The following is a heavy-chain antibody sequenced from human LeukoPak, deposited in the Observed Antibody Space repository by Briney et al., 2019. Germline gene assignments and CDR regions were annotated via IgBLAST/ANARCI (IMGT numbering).Heavy chain of an antibody. Sequence: GGSLRLSCAASGFTFSNYCMNWVRQAPGEGLEWVASISSTSEYALHSDSLQGRFSISRDNARDSLFLEMNSLRAEDTAIYYCARVPLDIILLYYMDVWGKGTTVTVSS. D-gene: IGHD2-21*01. V-gene: IGHV3-21*01. CDR2: ISSTSEYA. J-gene: IGHJ6*03. CDR3: ARVPLDIILLYYMDV. CDR1: GFTFSNYC.